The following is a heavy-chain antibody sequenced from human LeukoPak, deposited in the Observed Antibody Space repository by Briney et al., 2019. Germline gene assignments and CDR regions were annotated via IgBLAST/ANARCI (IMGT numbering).Heavy chain of an antibody. CDR3: ARDPRTTPPYFYYYMDV. CDR2: VWYDGSNK. Sequence: GGSLRLSCAASGFTFSDHWMAWVRQAPGKGLEWVAFVWYDGSNKYYADSVKGRFTFSRDNSENTLYLQMNSLRAEDTAVYYCARDPRTTPPYFYYYMDVWGKGTTVTVSS. D-gene: IGHD4-11*01. J-gene: IGHJ6*03. V-gene: IGHV3-33*08. CDR1: GFTFSDHW.